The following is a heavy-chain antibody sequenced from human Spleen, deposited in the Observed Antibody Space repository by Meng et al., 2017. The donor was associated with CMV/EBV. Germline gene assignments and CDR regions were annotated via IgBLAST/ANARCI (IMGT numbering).Heavy chain of an antibody. D-gene: IGHD2-15*01. Sequence: GGSLRLSCTASGFTFGDYAMSWVRQAPGKGLEWVGFIRSKAYGGTTEYAASVKGRFTISRDDSKSIAYLQMNSLKTEDTAVYYCTICSGGSCYYFDYWGQGTLVTVSS. V-gene: IGHV3-49*04. CDR3: TICSGGSCYYFDY. J-gene: IGHJ4*02. CDR2: IRSKAYGGTT. CDR1: GFTFGDYA.